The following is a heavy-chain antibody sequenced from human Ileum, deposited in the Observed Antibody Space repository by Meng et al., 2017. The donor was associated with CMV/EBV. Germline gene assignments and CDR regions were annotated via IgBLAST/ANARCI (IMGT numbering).Heavy chain of an antibody. CDR3: ARRGVPAAMNYFDY. V-gene: IGHV1-18*01. CDR1: GYTFISYG. Sequence: SGYTFISYGISWVRQAPGQGLEWMGWISAYNGNTNYAQKLQGRVSMTTDTSTSTIYMELRSLRSDDTAVYYCARRGVPAAMNYFDYWGQGTLVTVSS. D-gene: IGHD2-2*01. J-gene: IGHJ4*02. CDR2: ISAYNGNT.